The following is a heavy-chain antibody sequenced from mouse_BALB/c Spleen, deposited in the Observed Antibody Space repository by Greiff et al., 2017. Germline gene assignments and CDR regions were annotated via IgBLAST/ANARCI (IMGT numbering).Heavy chain of an antibody. CDR1: GFSLTGYG. V-gene: IGHV2-6-7*01. J-gene: IGHJ4*01. D-gene: IGHD1-1*01. CDR2: IWGDGST. Sequence: VQVVESGPGLVAPLQSLSITCTVSGFSLTGYGVNWVRQPPGKGLEWLGMIWGDGSTDYNSALKSRLSISKDNSKSQVFLKMNSLQTDDTARYYCARSITTVVAMDAMDYWGQGTSVTVSS. CDR3: ARSITTVVAMDAMDY.